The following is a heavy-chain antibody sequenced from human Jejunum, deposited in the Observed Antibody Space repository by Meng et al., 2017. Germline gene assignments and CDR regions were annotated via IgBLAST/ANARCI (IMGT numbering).Heavy chain of an antibody. CDR2: IYSSGST. CDR3: VRDEGGTTGTDY. V-gene: IGHV3-66*03. D-gene: IGHD1-1*01. CDR1: GFTVSSNY. Sequence: GESLKISCAASGFTVSSNYMNWVRQAPGKGLEWVSIIYSSGSTCYADSVKGRFTISRDTSKDTLFLQMNSLRVEDTAMYYCVRDEGGTTGTDYWGQGTLVTAPQ. J-gene: IGHJ4*02.